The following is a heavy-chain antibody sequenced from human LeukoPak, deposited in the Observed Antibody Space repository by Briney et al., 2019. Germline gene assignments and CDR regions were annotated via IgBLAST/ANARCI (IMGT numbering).Heavy chain of an antibody. J-gene: IGHJ5*02. CDR1: GFIFSTYG. CDR3: AKEDAPLGGRPNP. Sequence: PGGSLRLSCAASGFIFSTYGMHWVRQAPGKGLEWVAFIRDDGDNIFYADSVKGRFTISRDNSKNTLYLQMKSLRPEDTAVYYCAKEDAPLGGRPNPWGQGTLVTVSS. D-gene: IGHD3-16*01. V-gene: IGHV3-30*02. CDR2: IRDDGDNI.